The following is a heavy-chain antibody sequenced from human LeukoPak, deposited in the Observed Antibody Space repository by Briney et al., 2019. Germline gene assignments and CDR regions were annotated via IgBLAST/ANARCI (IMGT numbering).Heavy chain of an antibody. J-gene: IGHJ4*02. V-gene: IGHV3-23*01. CDR2: IFPSGGEI. CDR3: AREMRIVCELPDH. Sequence: PGGSLRLSCAASGFTLSTFAMVWVRQPPGKGLEWVSSIFPSGGEIHYADSVRGRFTLSRDNSKNTLYLQMNSLRADGAAVYYCAREMRIVCELPDHWGQGTLVTVSS. CDR1: GFTLSTFA. D-gene: IGHD1-26*01.